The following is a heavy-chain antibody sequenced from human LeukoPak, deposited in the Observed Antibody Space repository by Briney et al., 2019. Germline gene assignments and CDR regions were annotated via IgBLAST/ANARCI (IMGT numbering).Heavy chain of an antibody. Sequence: SETLSLTCTVSGGSISSSSYYWSWIRQPPGKGLEWIGDINHSGSTSYNPSLKSRVTISVDTSKNQFSLKLNSVTAADTAVYYCARGFRGYFVFGGAFFDYWGQGTLVTVSS. J-gene: IGHJ4*02. D-gene: IGHD3-16*01. CDR1: GGSISSSSYY. V-gene: IGHV4-39*07. CDR3: ARGFRGYFVFGGAFFDY. CDR2: INHSGST.